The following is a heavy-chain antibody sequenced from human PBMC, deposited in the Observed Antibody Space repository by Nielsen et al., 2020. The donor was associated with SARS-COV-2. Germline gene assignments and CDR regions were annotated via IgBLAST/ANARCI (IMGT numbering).Heavy chain of an antibody. Sequence: GGSLRLSCAASGFTFSSYAMHWVRQAPGKGLEWVAVISYDGSNKYYADSVKGRFTISRDNAKNSLYLQMNSLRAEDTAVYYCARGGLLWFGSDYWGQGTLVTVSS. V-gene: IGHV3-30-3*01. D-gene: IGHD3-10*01. CDR2: ISYDGSNK. J-gene: IGHJ4*02. CDR3: ARGGLLWFGSDY. CDR1: GFTFSSYA.